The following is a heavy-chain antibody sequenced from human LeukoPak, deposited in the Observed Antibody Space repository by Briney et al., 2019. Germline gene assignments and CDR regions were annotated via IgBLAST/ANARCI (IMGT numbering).Heavy chain of an antibody. CDR1: GGSISSYY. D-gene: IGHD2-15*01. V-gene: IGHV4-59*01. CDR3: ARDVVAATGVNWFDP. J-gene: IGHJ5*02. CDR2: IYDTATT. Sequence: SETLSLTCIVSGGSISSYYWSWIRKPPGTGQERIWYIYDTATTNYNSSLKSRVTISVETSKNQFSLKLRSVTAADTAVYYCARDVVAATGVNWFDPRGQGTLVTVSS.